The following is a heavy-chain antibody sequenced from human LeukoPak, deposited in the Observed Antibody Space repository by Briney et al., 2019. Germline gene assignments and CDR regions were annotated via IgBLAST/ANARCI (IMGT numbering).Heavy chain of an antibody. J-gene: IGHJ6*03. D-gene: IGHD3-3*01. CDR3: AKVGPDDFWSGYSQSRERNYYYYMDV. V-gene: IGHV3-23*01. CDR1: GFTFSSYA. CDR2: IRVGGET. Sequence: PGGSLRLSCAASGFTFSSYAMSWVRQAPGKGLEWVSAIRVGGETHYSDSVKGRFTISRDNSKNTLYLQMNSLRAEDTAVYYCAKVGPDDFWSGYSQSRERNYYYYMDVWGKGTTVTVSS.